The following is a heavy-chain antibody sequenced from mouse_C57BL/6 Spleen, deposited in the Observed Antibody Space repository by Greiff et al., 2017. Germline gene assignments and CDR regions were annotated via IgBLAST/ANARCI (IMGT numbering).Heavy chain of an antibody. J-gene: IGHJ4*01. V-gene: IGHV1-59*01. CDR3: ARTYGSDCARDW. Sequence: VQLQQPGAELVRPGTSVKLSCKASGYTFTSYWLHWVKQRPGQGLEWIGEIDPSDSYTNYNQQFKGKATLTVDTSSSSAYMQLRSLTSEDSAVYYCARTYGSDCARDWWGRGTSVTVSS. CDR2: IDPSDSYT. CDR1: GYTFTSYW. D-gene: IGHD1-1*01.